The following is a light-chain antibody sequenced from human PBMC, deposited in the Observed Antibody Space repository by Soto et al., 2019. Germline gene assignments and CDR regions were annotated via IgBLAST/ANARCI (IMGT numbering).Light chain of an antibody. Sequence: QSALTQPASVSGSPGQSITISCTGTSSDVGGYNFVSWYQHHPGKAPELMIYAVNNRPSGVSNRFSGSKSGFTASLTITGLQAEDEADYYCSSYTTSTARIFGGGTKLTVL. CDR2: AVN. J-gene: IGLJ2*01. V-gene: IGLV2-14*01. CDR1: SSDVGGYNF. CDR3: SSYTTSTARI.